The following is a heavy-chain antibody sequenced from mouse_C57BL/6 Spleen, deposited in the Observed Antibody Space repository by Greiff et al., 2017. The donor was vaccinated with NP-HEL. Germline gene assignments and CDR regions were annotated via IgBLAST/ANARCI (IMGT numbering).Heavy chain of an antibody. D-gene: IGHD1-1*01. CDR3: ARRYGSSLAWFAY. CDR2: FHPYNDDT. Sequence: QVHVKQSGAELVKPGASVKMSCKASGYTFTTYPIEWMKQNHGKSLEWIGNFHPYNDDTKYNEKFKGKATLTVEKSSSSVYLELSRLTSDVSAVYYCARRYGSSLAWFAYWGQGTLVTVSA. V-gene: IGHV1-47*01. J-gene: IGHJ3*01. CDR1: GYTFTTYP.